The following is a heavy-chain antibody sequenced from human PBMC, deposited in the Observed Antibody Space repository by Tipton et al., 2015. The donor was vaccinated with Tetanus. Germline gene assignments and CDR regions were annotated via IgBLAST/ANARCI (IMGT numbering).Heavy chain of an antibody. D-gene: IGHD2-21*02. J-gene: IGHJ5*02. CDR1: GGTFSSYA. V-gene: IGHV1-69*01. Sequence: QLVQSGAEAKKPGSSVKVSCKASGGTFSSYAVSWVRQTPGQGLEWIGGIIPLLDATNYAQKFQDRVTMTADESTTTVYLDVSSLTSDAPAVYYCARGICAVDCFHYDLWGPGTLVTVSS. CDR2: IIPLLDAT. CDR3: ARGICAVDCFHYDL.